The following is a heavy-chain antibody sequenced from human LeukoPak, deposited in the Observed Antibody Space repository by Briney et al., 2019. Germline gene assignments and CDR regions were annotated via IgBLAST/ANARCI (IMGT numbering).Heavy chain of an antibody. Sequence: PGGSLRLSCAASGFTFSSYGMHWVRQAPGKGLEWVAVISYDGSNKYYADSVKGRFTISRDNSKNTLYLQMNSLRAEDTAVYYCAKEGYSYGPLDYWGQGTLVTVSS. J-gene: IGHJ4*02. CDR3: AKEGYSYGPLDY. CDR2: ISYDGSNK. D-gene: IGHD5-18*01. V-gene: IGHV3-30*18. CDR1: GFTFSSYG.